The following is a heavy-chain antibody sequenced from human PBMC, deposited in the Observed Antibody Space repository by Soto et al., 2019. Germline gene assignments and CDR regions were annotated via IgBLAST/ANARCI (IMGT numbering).Heavy chain of an antibody. CDR3: ARGVRVHFWSGYYPYYYYYYMDV. CDR1: GYTFTGYY. Sequence: GASVKVSCKASGYTFTGYYMHWVRQAPGQGLEWMGWINPNSGGTNYAQKFQGWVTMTRDTSISTAYMELSRLRSDDTAVYYCARGVRVHFWSGYYPYYYYYYMDVWGKGTTVTVSS. V-gene: IGHV1-2*04. J-gene: IGHJ6*03. D-gene: IGHD3-3*02. CDR2: INPNSGGT.